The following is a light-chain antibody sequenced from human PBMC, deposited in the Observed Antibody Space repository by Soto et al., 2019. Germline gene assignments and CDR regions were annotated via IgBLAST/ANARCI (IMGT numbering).Light chain of an antibody. CDR3: YSYAGSYVV. CDR1: SSDVGSYNY. J-gene: IGLJ2*01. Sequence: QSVLTQPRSVSGSPGQSVTISCTGTSSDVGSYNYVSWYQQHPGKAPKLMIYDVSKRPSGVPDRFSGSKSGNTASLTISGLQGEDEADYYCYSYAGSYVVFGGGTKLTVL. CDR2: DVS. V-gene: IGLV2-11*01.